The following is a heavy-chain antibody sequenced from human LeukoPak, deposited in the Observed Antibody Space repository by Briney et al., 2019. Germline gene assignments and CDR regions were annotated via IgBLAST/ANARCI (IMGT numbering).Heavy chain of an antibody. V-gene: IGHV1-2*02. CDR1: GYSFTEYY. CDR2: INPNSGDT. Sequence: GASVKVSCKASGYSFTEYYIHWVRQAPGQGLERMGWINPNSGDTNYAQNFQGRVTVTRDMSISTVYMELSSLTSDDTAVYYCARDGAVIFVVLSSGLEVWGQGTTVTVSS. D-gene: IGHD2-21*01. J-gene: IGHJ6*02. CDR3: ARDGAVIFVVLSSGLEV.